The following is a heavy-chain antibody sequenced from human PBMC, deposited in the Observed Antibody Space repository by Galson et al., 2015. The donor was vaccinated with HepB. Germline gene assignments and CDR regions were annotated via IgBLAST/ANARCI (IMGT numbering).Heavy chain of an antibody. CDR2: ISGSGGST. J-gene: IGHJ4*02. V-gene: IGHV3-23*01. Sequence: SLRLSCAASGFTFSSYAMSWVRQTPGKGLEWVSAISGSGGSTYYADPVKGRFTISRDNSKNTLYLQMNSLRAEDTAVYYCAKVGHCSGGSCLPFDYWGQGTLVTVSS. D-gene: IGHD2-15*01. CDR3: AKVGHCSGGSCLPFDY. CDR1: GFTFSSYA.